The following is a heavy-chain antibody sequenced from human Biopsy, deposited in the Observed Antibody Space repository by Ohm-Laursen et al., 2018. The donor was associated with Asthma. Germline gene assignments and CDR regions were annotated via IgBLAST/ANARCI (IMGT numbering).Heavy chain of an antibody. Sequence: QTLSLTCAVSGDSSNSGGYSWTWIRQLPGKGLEWIGYISYTGTTYYNPSLKSRISMTVDTSKIQFSLKLSSVTAADTAIYYCARERMFFYDSSGYGAFDIWGQGTLVTVSS. CDR1: GDSSNSGGYS. CDR2: ISYTGTT. D-gene: IGHD3-22*01. V-gene: IGHV4-31*02. CDR3: ARERMFFYDSSGYGAFDI. J-gene: IGHJ3*02.